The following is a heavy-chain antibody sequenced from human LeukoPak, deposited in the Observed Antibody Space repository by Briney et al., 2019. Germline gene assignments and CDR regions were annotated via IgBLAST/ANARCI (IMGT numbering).Heavy chain of an antibody. V-gene: IGHV4-61*02. CDR2: IYTSGST. D-gene: IGHD6-13*01. CDR1: GGSISSGSYY. J-gene: IGHJ4*02. CDR3: AGGPGIAAAGIIGFDY. Sequence: PSQTLSLTCTVSGGSISSGSYYWSWIRQPAGKGLEWIGRIYTSGSTNYNPSLKSRVTVSVDTSKNQFSLKLSSVTAADTAVYYCAGGPGIAAAGIIGFDYWGQGTLVTVSS.